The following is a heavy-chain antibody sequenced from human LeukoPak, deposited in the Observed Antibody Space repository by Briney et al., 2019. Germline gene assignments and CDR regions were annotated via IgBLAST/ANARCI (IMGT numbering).Heavy chain of an antibody. J-gene: IGHJ6*02. CDR2: IYYSAST. CDR3: AGTVLRYFDWLSNYYYGMDV. D-gene: IGHD3-9*01. CDR1: GGSISSSSYY. Sequence: PSETLSLTCTVSGGSISSSSYYWGWIRQPPGKGLEWIGSIYYSASTYYNPSLKSRVTISVDTSKNQFSLKLSSVTAADTAVYYCAGTVLRYFDWLSNYYYGMDVWGQGTTVTVSS. V-gene: IGHV4-39*01.